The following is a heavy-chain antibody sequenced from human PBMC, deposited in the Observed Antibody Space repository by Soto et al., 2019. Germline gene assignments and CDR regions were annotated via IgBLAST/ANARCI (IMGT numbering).Heavy chain of an antibody. CDR1: GGSISSYY. V-gene: IGHV4-59*01. CDR3: ARDMDSGSYFGQFAY. Sequence: SETLSLTCTVSGGSISSYYLSWIRQPPGKGLEWIGYIYYSGSTNYNPSLKSRVTISVDTSKNQFSLKLSSVTAADTAVYYCARDMDSGSYFGQFAYWGQGTLVTVSS. D-gene: IGHD1-26*01. J-gene: IGHJ4*02. CDR2: IYYSGST.